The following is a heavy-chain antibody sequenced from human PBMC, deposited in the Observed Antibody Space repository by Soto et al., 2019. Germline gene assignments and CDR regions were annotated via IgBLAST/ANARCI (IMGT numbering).Heavy chain of an antibody. CDR3: ARLRGDYYGSGRSTQYYFDY. V-gene: IGHV4-59*01. CDR2: IYYSGST. Sequence: SETLSLTCTVSGGSISSYYWSWIRQPPGKGLEWIGYIYYSGSTNYNPSLKSRVTISVDTSKNQFSLKLSSVTAADTAVYYCARLRGDYYGSGRSTQYYFDYWGQGTLVTVSS. CDR1: GGSISSYY. D-gene: IGHD3-10*01. J-gene: IGHJ4*02.